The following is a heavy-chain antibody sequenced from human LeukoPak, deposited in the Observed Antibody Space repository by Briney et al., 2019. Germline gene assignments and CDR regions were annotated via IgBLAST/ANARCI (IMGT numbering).Heavy chain of an antibody. CDR3: AKDPRGMIVAVRAFDI. V-gene: IGHV3-23*01. CDR2: ISGSGDVT. J-gene: IGHJ3*02. CDR1: GFTFRNYA. Sequence: QPGGSLRLSCVASGFTFRNYAMTWVRQAPGKGLEWVSTISGSGDVTSYADSVKGRFTISRDNSKNTLYLQMNSLRAEDTAVYYCAKDPRGMIVAVRAFDIWGQGTMVTVSS. D-gene: IGHD3-22*01.